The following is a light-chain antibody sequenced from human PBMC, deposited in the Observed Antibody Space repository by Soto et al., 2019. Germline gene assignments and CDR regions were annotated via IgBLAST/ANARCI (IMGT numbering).Light chain of an antibody. Sequence: EIVLTQSPGTLSLSPGERATLSCRASQSVSSSYLAWYQQKPGQAPRLLIYGASSRATGIPERFSGSGSGTDFTLTISRLEPEDFAVYYCQQYGSSPWTFGQRTKVEIK. V-gene: IGKV3-20*01. CDR2: GAS. CDR3: QQYGSSPWT. CDR1: QSVSSSY. J-gene: IGKJ1*01.